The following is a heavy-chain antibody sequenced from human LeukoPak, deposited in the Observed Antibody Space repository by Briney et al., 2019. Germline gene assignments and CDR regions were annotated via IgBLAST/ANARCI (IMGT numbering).Heavy chain of an antibody. Sequence: GGSLRLSCAASGFTFSSYAMSWVRQAPGKGLEWVSGIGGSGGSTYYVDSVKGRFTISRDNSKNTLYLQMNSLRAEDTAVYYCAKDKAVAGTEALDIWGQGTMVTVST. CDR2: IGGSGGST. V-gene: IGHV3-23*01. J-gene: IGHJ3*02. CDR3: AKDKAVAGTEALDI. CDR1: GFTFSSYA. D-gene: IGHD6-19*01.